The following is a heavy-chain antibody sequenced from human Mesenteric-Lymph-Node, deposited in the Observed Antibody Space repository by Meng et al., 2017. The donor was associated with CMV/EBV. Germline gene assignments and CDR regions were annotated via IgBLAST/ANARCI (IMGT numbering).Heavy chain of an antibody. Sequence: TFSTYARNWVRQAPGKGLEWVSSISTDTHYIYYADSVKGRFAMSRDDAKSSIYLQMDSLRAGDTAVYFCARGPIVETPSSIPVWFDPWGQGTLVTVSS. CDR2: ISTDTHYI. J-gene: IGHJ5*02. V-gene: IGHV3-21*01. CDR1: TFSTYA. D-gene: IGHD2-2*02. CDR3: ARGPIVETPSSIPVWFDP.